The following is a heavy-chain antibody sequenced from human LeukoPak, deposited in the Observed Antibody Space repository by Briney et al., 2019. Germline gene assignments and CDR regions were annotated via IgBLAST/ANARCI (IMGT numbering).Heavy chain of an antibody. V-gene: IGHV3-74*01. CDR1: GFTFSSYW. J-gene: IGHJ4*02. CDR3: ATTSRSTYFFDY. D-gene: IGHD2-2*02. CDR2: INSDGSIT. Sequence: GGSLRLSCAASGFTFSSYWMHWVRQAPGKGLVWVSHINSDGSITAYADSVQGRFTISRDNAKNTLYLQMNSLRAEDTAVYYCATTSRSTYFFDYWGQGTLVTVCS.